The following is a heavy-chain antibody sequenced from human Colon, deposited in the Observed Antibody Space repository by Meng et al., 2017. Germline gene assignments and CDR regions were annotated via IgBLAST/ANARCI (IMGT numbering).Heavy chain of an antibody. Sequence: QVKLVQSGTEVKKPGASVKVSCKTSGYTFTGYYMQWVRQAPGQGLEWLGRIHPNTGATNYAQKFQDRVTMTRDTSISTVYMELNTLTSDDTAVYYCARDGSYGLDLDFWGQGTLVTVSS. CDR1: GYTFTGYY. CDR3: ARDGSYGLDLDF. D-gene: IGHD3-3*01. CDR2: IHPNTGAT. J-gene: IGHJ4*02. V-gene: IGHV1-2*06.